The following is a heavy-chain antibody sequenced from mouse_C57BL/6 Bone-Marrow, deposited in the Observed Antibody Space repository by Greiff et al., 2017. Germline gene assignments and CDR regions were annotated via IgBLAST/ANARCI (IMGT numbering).Heavy chain of an antibody. CDR2: LDPSDSYT. D-gene: IGHD1-1*01. Sequence: QVQLQQPGAELVKPGASVKLSCKASGYTFTSYWMQWVKQRPGQGLEWIGELDPSDSYTNYNQKFKGKATLTVDTSSSTAYMQLSSLTSEDSAVYYCARGGITTVPYWYFDVWGTGTTVTVSS. J-gene: IGHJ1*03. CDR1: GYTFTSYW. V-gene: IGHV1-50*01. CDR3: ARGGITTVPYWYFDV.